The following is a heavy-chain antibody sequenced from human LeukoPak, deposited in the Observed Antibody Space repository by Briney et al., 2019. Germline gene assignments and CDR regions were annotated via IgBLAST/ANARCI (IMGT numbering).Heavy chain of an antibody. CDR3: AKEYLGYCSGGSCYPLDY. J-gene: IGHJ4*02. Sequence: GRSLRLSCAASGFTFSSYGMHWVRQAPGKGLEWGAVISYDGSNKYYADSVKGRFTISRDNSKNTLYLQMNSLRAEDTAVYYCAKEYLGYCSGGSCYPLDYWGQGTLVTVSS. CDR2: ISYDGSNK. D-gene: IGHD2-15*01. V-gene: IGHV3-30*18. CDR1: GFTFSSYG.